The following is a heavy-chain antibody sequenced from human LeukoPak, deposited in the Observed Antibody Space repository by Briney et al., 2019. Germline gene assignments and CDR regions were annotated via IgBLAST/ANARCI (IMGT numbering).Heavy chain of an antibody. J-gene: IGHJ5*02. Sequence: ASVKVSCKASGYTFTGYYMHWVRQAPGQGLEWMGWISLYNGNTNYAQKLQGRVTMTTDTSTSTAYMELRSLRSDDTAVYYCARDQYYDSKGWFDPWGQGTLATVSS. D-gene: IGHD3-22*01. CDR2: ISLYNGNT. CDR1: GYTFTGYY. CDR3: ARDQYYDSKGWFDP. V-gene: IGHV1-18*04.